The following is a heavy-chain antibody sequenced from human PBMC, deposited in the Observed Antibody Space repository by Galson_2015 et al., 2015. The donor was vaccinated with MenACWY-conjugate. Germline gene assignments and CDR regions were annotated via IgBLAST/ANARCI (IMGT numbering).Heavy chain of an antibody. V-gene: IGHV3-23*01. Sequence: SLRLSCAASGFTFSSYAMSWVRQAPGKGLEWVSAISGSGGSTYYADSVKGRFTISRDNSKNMLYLQMNSLRAEDTAVYYCAKRLGATYWYFDLWGRGPLVTVSS. CDR1: GFTFSSYA. J-gene: IGHJ2*01. D-gene: IGHD7-27*01. CDR2: ISGSGGST. CDR3: AKRLGATYWYFDL.